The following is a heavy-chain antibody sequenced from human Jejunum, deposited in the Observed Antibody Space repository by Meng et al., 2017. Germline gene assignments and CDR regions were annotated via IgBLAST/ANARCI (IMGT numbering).Heavy chain of an antibody. CDR2: INSDGSST. CDR1: GFTFSNYW. D-gene: IGHD4-17*01. J-gene: IGHJ4*02. CDR3: VLTYTVTNFDY. V-gene: IGHV3-74*01. Sequence: EVQLVESGGGLVQPGGSLRLSCAASGFTFSNYWMYWVRQAPGKGLVWVSRINSDGSSTSYADSVKGRFTISRDNAKNTLYLQMNSLRAEDTAVYYCVLTYTVTNFDYWGQGTLVTVSS.